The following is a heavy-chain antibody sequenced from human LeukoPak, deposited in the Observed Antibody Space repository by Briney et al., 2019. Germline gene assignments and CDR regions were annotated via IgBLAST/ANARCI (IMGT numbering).Heavy chain of an antibody. Sequence: GASVKVSCKASGYTFTDYHIHWVRQAPGQGLEWMGWINPINGGTYSAQKFPGRVTMTRDTSITTAYMELSRLTSDDTAVYYCARRIDRCSTTRCYLGYYFYMDVWGKGTTVTVSS. CDR1: GYTFTDYH. D-gene: IGHD2-2*01. CDR3: ARRIDRCSTTRCYLGYYFYMDV. CDR2: INPINGGT. J-gene: IGHJ6*03. V-gene: IGHV1-2*02.